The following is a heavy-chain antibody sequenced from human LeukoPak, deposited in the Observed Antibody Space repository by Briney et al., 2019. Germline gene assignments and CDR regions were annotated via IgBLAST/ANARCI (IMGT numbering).Heavy chain of an antibody. V-gene: IGHV4-34*01. Sequence: NPSETLSLTCAVSGASLSAYCWSWIRQPPEKGLEWVGEINHSGSTNYNPSLKSRVTISVDTSKNQFSLRLTSVTAADTAVYYCARAGGADSPQDLDYWGQGILVTVSS. J-gene: IGHJ4*02. CDR2: INHSGST. CDR1: GASLSAYC. D-gene: IGHD3-22*01. CDR3: ARAGGADSPQDLDY.